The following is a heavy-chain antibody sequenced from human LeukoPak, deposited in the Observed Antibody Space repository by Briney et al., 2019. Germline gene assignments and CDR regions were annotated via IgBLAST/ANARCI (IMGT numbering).Heavy chain of an antibody. V-gene: IGHV3-23*01. Sequence: GGSLILSCAASGFTFNSYAMSWVRQAPGKGLEWVSAISGSGGSTYYADSVKGRFTISRDNSKNTLYLQMNSLRAEDTAVYYCARGTIFGVPLDYWGQRTLVTVSS. CDR1: GFTFNSYA. J-gene: IGHJ4*02. CDR2: ISGSGGST. CDR3: ARGTIFGVPLDY. D-gene: IGHD3-3*01.